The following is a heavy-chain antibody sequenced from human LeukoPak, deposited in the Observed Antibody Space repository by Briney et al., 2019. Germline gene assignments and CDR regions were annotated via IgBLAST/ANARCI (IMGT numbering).Heavy chain of an antibody. Sequence: SETLSLTCTVSGGSISSYYWSWIRQPPGKGLEWIGYIYYSGSTNYNPSLKSRVTISVDTSKNQFSLKLSSVTAADTAVYYCARHTLSIVGAGYFDYWGQGTLVTVSS. J-gene: IGHJ4*02. V-gene: IGHV4-59*08. D-gene: IGHD1-26*01. CDR1: GGSISSYY. CDR2: IYYSGST. CDR3: ARHTLSIVGAGYFDY.